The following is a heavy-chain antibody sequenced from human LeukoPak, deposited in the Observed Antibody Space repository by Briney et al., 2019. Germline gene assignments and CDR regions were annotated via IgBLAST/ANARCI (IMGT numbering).Heavy chain of an antibody. CDR1: GGSIRSYY. CDR2: IYYSGST. J-gene: IGHJ4*02. D-gene: IGHD3-10*01. V-gene: IGHV4-59*08. Sequence: SETLSLTCTVSGGSIRSYYWSWIRQPPGKGLDWIGDIYYSGSTNYNPSLKSRVTISVDTSKNQFSLKLTSVTAADTAVYYCAANSADYNTLGSSYKVWGQGTLVTVSS. CDR3: AANSADYNTLGSSYKV.